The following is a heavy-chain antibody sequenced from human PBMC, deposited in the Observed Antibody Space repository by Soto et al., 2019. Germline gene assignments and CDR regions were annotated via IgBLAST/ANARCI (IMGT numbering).Heavy chain of an antibody. CDR2: ISGSGGRT. Sequence: EVQLLESGGGLVQPGGSLRLSCAASGFTLPRYAMSWVRQAPGKGLAWVSAISGSGGRTYYADSVKGRFTIARDNARKALYLQRNSLRAEDTAVYYCAKEEQWLVRGPFDYWGQGTLVTVSS. V-gene: IGHV3-23*01. J-gene: IGHJ4*02. CDR1: GFTLPRYA. D-gene: IGHD6-19*01. CDR3: AKEEQWLVRGPFDY.